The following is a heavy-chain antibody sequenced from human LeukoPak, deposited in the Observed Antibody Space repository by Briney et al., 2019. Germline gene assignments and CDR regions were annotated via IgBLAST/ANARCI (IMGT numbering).Heavy chain of an antibody. Sequence: SETLPLTCTVSGGSIGSSNYYWGWIRQSPGMGLEWIATLLKSGTTYFNPTLQSRVTISVDTSKNQFSLKLTSVTAADTAVYYCARLRGGVQLWADWGQGTLVTVSS. CDR2: LLKSGTT. CDR3: ARLRGGVQLWAD. D-gene: IGHD5-18*01. CDR1: GGSIGSSNYY. V-gene: IGHV4-39*01. J-gene: IGHJ4*02.